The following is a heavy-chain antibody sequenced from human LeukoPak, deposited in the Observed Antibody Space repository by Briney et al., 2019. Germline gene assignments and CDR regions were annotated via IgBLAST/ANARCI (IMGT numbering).Heavy chain of an antibody. CDR3: ARSRVRGVIITTYYFDY. D-gene: IGHD3-10*01. V-gene: IGHV3-23*01. CDR1: GFTFSSYA. J-gene: IGHJ4*02. Sequence: EGSLRLSCAASGFTFSSYAMSWVRQAPGKGLEWVSAISGSGGSTYYADSVKGRFTISRDNSKNTLYLQMNSLRAEDTAVYYCARSRVRGVIITTYYFDYWGQGTLVTVSS. CDR2: ISGSGGST.